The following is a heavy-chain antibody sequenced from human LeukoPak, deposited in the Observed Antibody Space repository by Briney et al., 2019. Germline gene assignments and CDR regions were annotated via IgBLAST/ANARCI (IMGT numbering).Heavy chain of an antibody. J-gene: IGHJ4*02. Sequence: SQTLSLTCTVSGGPISSGGYYWSWIRQHPGKGLEWIGYIYYSGSTYYNPSLKSRVTISVDTDKNQFSLKLSSVTAADTAVYYCARGGGIVLMVYAPRGGIFDYWGQGTLVTVSS. V-gene: IGHV4-31*03. CDR1: GGPISSGGYY. D-gene: IGHD2-8*01. CDR3: ARGGGIVLMVYAPRGGIFDY. CDR2: IYYSGST.